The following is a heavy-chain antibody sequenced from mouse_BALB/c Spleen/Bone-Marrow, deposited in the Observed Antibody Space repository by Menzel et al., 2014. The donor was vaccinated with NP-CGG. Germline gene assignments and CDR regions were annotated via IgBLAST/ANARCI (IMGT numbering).Heavy chain of an antibody. Sequence: VQLQQSGAELVRPGTPVKLSCKAPGYTFTSYWMSWVKQRPGRGLEWIGRIDPSDSETHYNQKFKDKATLTVDKSSSTAYIQLSSLTSEDSAVYYCARWGAYFDYWGQGTTLTVSS. CDR1: GYTFTSYW. CDR2: IDPSDSET. V-gene: IGHV1-61*01. CDR3: ARWGAYFDY. J-gene: IGHJ2*01.